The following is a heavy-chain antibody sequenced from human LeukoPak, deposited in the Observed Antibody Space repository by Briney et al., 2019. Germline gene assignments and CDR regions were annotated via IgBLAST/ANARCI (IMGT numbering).Heavy chain of an antibody. CDR3: ARGGHYCSGVNCYGTDY. Sequence: SETLSLTCTVSGGSISSSSYYWGWIRQPPGKGLEWIGSIYYSGSTYYNPSLKSRVTISVDTSKDQFSLKLSSVTAADTAVYYCARGGHYCSGVNCYGTDYWGQGTLVTVSS. CDR1: GGSISSSSYY. CDR2: IYYSGST. V-gene: IGHV4-39*01. D-gene: IGHD2-15*01. J-gene: IGHJ4*02.